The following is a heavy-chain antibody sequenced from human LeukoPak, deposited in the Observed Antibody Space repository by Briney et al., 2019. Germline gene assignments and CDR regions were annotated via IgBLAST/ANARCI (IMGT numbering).Heavy chain of an antibody. V-gene: IGHV3-15*01. CDR1: GFTFSNAW. CDR3: TTDEIVVVPAAIFGY. D-gene: IGHD2-2*01. CDR2: IKSKTDGGTT. J-gene: IGHJ4*02. Sequence: GGPLRPSCAASGFTFSNAWMSWVRQAPGKGLEWVGRIKSKTDGGTTDYAAPVKGRFTISRDDSKNTLYLQMNSLKTEDTAVYYCTTDEIVVVPAAIFGYWGQGTLVTVSS.